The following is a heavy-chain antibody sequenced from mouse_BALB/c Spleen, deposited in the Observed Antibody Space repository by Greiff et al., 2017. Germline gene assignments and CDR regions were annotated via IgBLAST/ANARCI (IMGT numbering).Heavy chain of an antibody. V-gene: IGHV5-17*02. CDR3: ARSLLGRAFDY. Sequence: EVQLQESGGGLVQPGGSRKLSCAASGFTFSSFGMHWVRQAPEKGLEWVAYISSGSSTIYYADTVKGRFTISRDNPKNTLFLQMTSLRSEDTAMYYCARSLLGRAFDYWGQGTTLTVSS. CDR2: ISSGSSTI. D-gene: IGHD4-1*01. J-gene: IGHJ2*01. CDR1: GFTFSSFG.